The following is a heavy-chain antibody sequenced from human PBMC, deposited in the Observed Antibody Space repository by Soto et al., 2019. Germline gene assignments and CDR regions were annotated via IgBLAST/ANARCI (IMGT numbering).Heavy chain of an antibody. CDR1: GFTFSNAW. CDR3: TKVNTIFGVVTSYYYYGMAV. CDR2: IKSKTDGGTT. V-gene: IGHV3-15*07. D-gene: IGHD3-3*01. J-gene: IGHJ6*02. Sequence: LRLSCAASGFTFSNAWMNWVRQAPGKGLEWVGRIKSKTDGGTTDYAAPVKGRFTISRDDSKNTLYLQMNSLKTEDTAVYYCTKVNTIFGVVTSYYYYGMAVWGQGTTVTVSS.